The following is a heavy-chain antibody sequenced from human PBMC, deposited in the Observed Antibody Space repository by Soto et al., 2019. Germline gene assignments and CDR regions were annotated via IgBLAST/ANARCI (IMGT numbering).Heavy chain of an antibody. Sequence: GGSLRLSCVGSGFTFSTYSINWVRQAPGKGLEWVSSISSRSDIYYADSVKGRFTISRDNAKNSVSLQMNSLRAEDTAVYYCAREYTAWPLAYGLDVWGQGTTVTAP. V-gene: IGHV3-21*01. CDR1: GFTFSTYS. D-gene: IGHD2-2*02. CDR2: ISSRSDI. J-gene: IGHJ6*02. CDR3: AREYTAWPLAYGLDV.